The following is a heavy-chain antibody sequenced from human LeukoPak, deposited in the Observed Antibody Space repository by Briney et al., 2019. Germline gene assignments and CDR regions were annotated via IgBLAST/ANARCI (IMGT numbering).Heavy chain of an antibody. CDR3: ARLGGAMGPFDY. Sequence: SETLSLTCTVSGGSISSYYWSWIRQPPGKGLEWIGYIYCSGSTNYNPSLKSRVTISVDTSKNQFSLKLSSVTAADTAVYYCARLGGAMGPFDYWGQGTLVTVSS. CDR1: GGSISSYY. D-gene: IGHD5-18*01. CDR2: IYCSGST. J-gene: IGHJ4*02. V-gene: IGHV4-59*01.